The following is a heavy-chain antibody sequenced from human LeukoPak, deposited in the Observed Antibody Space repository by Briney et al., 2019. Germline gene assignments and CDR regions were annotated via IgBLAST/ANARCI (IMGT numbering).Heavy chain of an antibody. J-gene: IGHJ5*02. Sequence: GGSLRLSCAASGFTFSDYAMRWVRQAPGKGLEWVSGISGSGDSTYYADSVKDRFTISRDNSKNTLYLQMNSLRAEDTALYYCAKEQRGYSGYMVGSCFDPWGQGTLVTVSS. V-gene: IGHV3-23*01. CDR2: ISGSGDST. D-gene: IGHD5-12*01. CDR1: GFTFSDYA. CDR3: AKEQRGYSGYMVGSCFDP.